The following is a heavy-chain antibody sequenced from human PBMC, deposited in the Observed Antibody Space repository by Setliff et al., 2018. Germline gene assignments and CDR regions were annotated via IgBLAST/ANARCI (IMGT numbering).Heavy chain of an antibody. V-gene: IGHV4-30-2*05. CDR1: GGSVSSGSYY. J-gene: IGHJ4*02. CDR3: ARTHCTTTSCFYFHY. D-gene: IGHD2-2*01. CDR2: ISHGVST. Sequence: PSETLSLTCTVSGGSVSSGSYYWSWIRQPAGKGLEWIGHISHGVSTSYSPSLKSRLSISADTSKNQFSLKLTSVTAADTAVYYCARTHCTTTSCFYFHYWGQGTVVTVSS.